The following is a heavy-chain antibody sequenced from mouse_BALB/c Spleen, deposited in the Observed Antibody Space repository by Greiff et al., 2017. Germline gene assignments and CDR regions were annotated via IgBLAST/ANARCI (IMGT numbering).Heavy chain of an antibody. D-gene: IGHD2-14*01. V-gene: IGHV5-6-4*01. Sequence: EVKVVESGGGLVKPGGSLKLSCAASGFTFSSYTMSWVRQTPEKRLEWVATISSGGSYTYYPDSVKGRFTISRDNAKNTLYLQMSSLKSEDTAMYYCTRDSVRGAMDYWGQGTSVTVSS. CDR3: TRDSVRGAMDY. J-gene: IGHJ4*01. CDR2: ISSGGSYT. CDR1: GFTFSSYT.